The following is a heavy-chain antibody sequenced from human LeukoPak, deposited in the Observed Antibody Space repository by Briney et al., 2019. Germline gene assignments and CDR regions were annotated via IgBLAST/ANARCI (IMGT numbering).Heavy chain of an antibody. D-gene: IGHD6-19*01. CDR1: AGTFSSYA. V-gene: IGHV1-69*05. Sequence: SVKVSCKASAGTFSSYAISWVRQAPGQGLEWMGGIIPIFGTGNYAQKFQGRVTITTDESTSTAYMELSSLRSEDTAVYYCVPTAGYSSGWYNFDYWGQGTLVTVSS. CDR3: VPTAGYSSGWYNFDY. J-gene: IGHJ4*02. CDR2: IIPIFGTG.